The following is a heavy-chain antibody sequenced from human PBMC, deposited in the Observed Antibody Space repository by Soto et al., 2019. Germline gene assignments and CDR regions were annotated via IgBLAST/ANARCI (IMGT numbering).Heavy chain of an antibody. V-gene: IGHV3-33*01. J-gene: IGHJ4*02. CDR1: GFTFSSYG. Sequence: QVQLVESGGGVVQPGRSLRLSCAASGFTFSSYGMHWVRQAPGKGLAWVADIWYDGSNKYYADSVKGRFTISRDNSMNTLYLQNRSLGGEREAEYYCARGGSSGWDVPPWGLQPPGYFDYWGQGALVA. D-gene: IGHD6-19*01. CDR3: ARGGSSGWDVPPWGLQPPGYFDY. CDR2: IWYDGSNK.